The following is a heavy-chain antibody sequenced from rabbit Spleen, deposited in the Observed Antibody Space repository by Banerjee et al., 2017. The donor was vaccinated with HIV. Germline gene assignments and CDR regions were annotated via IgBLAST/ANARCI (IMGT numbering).Heavy chain of an antibody. CDR3: ARDLADVIGWNFAW. CDR1: GFSFSSSYW. Sequence: QSLEESGGDLVKPGASLTLTCIVSGFSFSSSYWVCWVRQAPGKGPEWIACIYTGSSGNTYYASWAKGRFSISKSSSTTVTLQMTSLTAADTATYFCARDLADVIGWNFAWWGPGTLVTVS. CDR2: IYTGSSGNT. D-gene: IGHD1-1*01. V-gene: IGHV1S40*01. J-gene: IGHJ4*01.